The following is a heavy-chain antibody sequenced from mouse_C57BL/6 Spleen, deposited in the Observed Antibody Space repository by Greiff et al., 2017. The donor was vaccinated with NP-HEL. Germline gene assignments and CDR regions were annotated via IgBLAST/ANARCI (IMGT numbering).Heavy chain of an antibody. CDR2: IHPSDSDT. J-gene: IGHJ4*01. D-gene: IGHD2-4*01. CDR3: AMDYDYGYAMDY. Sequence: VQLQQPGAELVKPGASVKVSCKASGYTFTSYWMHWVKQRPGQGLEWIGRIHPSDSDTNYNQKFKGKATLTVDKSSSTAYMQLSSLTSEDSAVYYCAMDYDYGYAMDYWGQGTSVTVSS. V-gene: IGHV1-74*01. CDR1: GYTFTSYW.